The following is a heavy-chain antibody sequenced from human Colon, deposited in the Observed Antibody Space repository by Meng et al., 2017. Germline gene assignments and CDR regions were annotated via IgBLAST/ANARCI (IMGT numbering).Heavy chain of an antibody. CDR3: AREGSDSWIDY. CDR2: SNNKTGNP. Sequence: QVQLVQSGSELNKPGASVKVTGKTSGYLFSYYAMNWVLQAPGRGFEWMGWSNNKTGNPTYAQAFTGRFVFSLDTSVSTAYLQINDLKADDTAVYYCAREGSDSWIDYWGQGTLVTVSS. CDR1: GYLFSYYA. D-gene: IGHD6-13*01. J-gene: IGHJ4*02. V-gene: IGHV7-4-1*02.